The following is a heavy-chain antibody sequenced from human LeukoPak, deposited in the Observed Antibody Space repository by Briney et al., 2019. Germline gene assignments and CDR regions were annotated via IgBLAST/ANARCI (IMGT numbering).Heavy chain of an antibody. D-gene: IGHD2-2*01. J-gene: IGHJ4*02. CDR3: TRAPLDCSTTSCRLLDF. Sequence: ASVKVSCKASGYTFTGHYMHWVRQAPGQGLEWMGRINPNTNDADYAQKFQGRVSVTTDTPISTAFMEVSRLTSDDTAVYYCTRAPLDCSTTSCRLLDFWGQGTLVTVSS. CDR1: GYTFTGHY. CDR2: INPNTNDA. V-gene: IGHV1-2*06.